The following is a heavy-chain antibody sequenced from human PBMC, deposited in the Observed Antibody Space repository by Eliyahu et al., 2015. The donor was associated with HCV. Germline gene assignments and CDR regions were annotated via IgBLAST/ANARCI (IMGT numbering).Heavy chain of an antibody. V-gene: IGHV1-18*01. CDR2: TTVHNGNS. CDR3: ARDNGPQCFDKSCNAMDV. J-gene: IGHJ6*02. Sequence: QVQLVQSGGEVKKPGASVKVSCKASGYTFTSSGFSWVRQAPGQGLEWMGWTTVHNGNSMYAHDFHDRLTMTTDTSTGTAYMELRSLKSDDTAVYYCARDNGPQCFDKSCNAMDVWGQGTTVTVSS. CDR1: GYTFTSSG. D-gene: IGHD3-9*01.